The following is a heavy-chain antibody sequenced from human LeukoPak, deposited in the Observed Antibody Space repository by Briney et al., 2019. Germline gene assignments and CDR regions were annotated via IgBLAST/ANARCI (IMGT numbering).Heavy chain of an antibody. CDR1: GGSVSDYY. J-gene: IGHJ6*03. D-gene: IGHD2-8*01. CDR2: IYHTGST. V-gene: IGHV4-59*02. CDR3: ARETKVKSVFYYYYYYMDV. Sequence: PSETLSLTCTISGGSVSDYYWSWIRQSPGKGLEWIGYIYHTGSTSYSPSLKSRVTISADTSQNQFSLKLSSVTAADTAVYYCARETKVKSVFYYYYYYMDVWGKGTTVTISS.